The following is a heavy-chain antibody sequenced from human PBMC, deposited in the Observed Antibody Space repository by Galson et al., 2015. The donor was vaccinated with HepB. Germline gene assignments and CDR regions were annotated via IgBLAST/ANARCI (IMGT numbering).Heavy chain of an antibody. J-gene: IGHJ4*02. Sequence: PALVKPTQTLTLTCTVSGFSLSNARMGVSWIRQPPGKALEWLAHIFSNDEKSYSTSLKSRLTISKDTSKSQVVLTMTNMDPVDTATYYCARIPPGVDDFWSGYSQPGWGQGTLVTVSS. V-gene: IGHV2-26*01. CDR2: IFSNDEK. CDR1: GFSLSNARMG. CDR3: ARIPPGVDDFWSGYSQPG. D-gene: IGHD3-3*01.